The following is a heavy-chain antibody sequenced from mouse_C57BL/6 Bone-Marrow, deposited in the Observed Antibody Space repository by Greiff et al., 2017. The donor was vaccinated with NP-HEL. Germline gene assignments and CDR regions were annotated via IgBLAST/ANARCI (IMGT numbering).Heavy chain of an antibody. Sequence: VQLQESGAELARPGASVKLSCKASGYTFTSYGISWVKQRTGQGLEWIGEIYPRSGNTYYNEKFKGKATLTADKSSSTAYMELRSLTSEDSAVYFCAREVILHLYYFDYWGQGTTLTVSS. CDR2: IYPRSGNT. J-gene: IGHJ2*01. CDR3: AREVILHLYYFDY. D-gene: IGHD1-1*01. CDR1: GYTFTSYG. V-gene: IGHV1-81*01.